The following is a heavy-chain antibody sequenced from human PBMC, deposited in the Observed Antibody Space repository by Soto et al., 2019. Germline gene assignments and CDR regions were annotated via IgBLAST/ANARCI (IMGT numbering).Heavy chain of an antibody. J-gene: IGHJ4*02. V-gene: IGHV2-5*02. Sequence: QITLKESGPTLVKPTQTLTLTCTFSGFSLTTRGVGVGWIRQPPGKALEWLALIYWDDDKRYNPSLRSRLTITQHTSQNQVVLTVTNMDPVDTATYYCAHRPPLTLHYFDYWGQGTLVTVSS. CDR3: AHRPPLTLHYFDY. CDR2: IYWDDDK. CDR1: GFSLTTRGVG.